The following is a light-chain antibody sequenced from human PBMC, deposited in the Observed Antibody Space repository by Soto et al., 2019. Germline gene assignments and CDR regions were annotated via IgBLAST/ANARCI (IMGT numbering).Light chain of an antibody. CDR2: GAS. Sequence: VMTQSPATLSVSPGERATLSCRASQNLRSSLAWYQQKPGQAPRLLIYGASTRATGIPARFSGSGSGTEFTLTISSLQSEDFAVYYCQQYNNWPPVTFGQGTKVDIK. CDR1: QNLRSS. J-gene: IGKJ1*01. CDR3: QQYNNWPPVT. V-gene: IGKV3-15*01.